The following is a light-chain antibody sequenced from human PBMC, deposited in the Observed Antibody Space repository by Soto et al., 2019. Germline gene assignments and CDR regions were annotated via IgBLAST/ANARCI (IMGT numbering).Light chain of an antibody. CDR1: QSVSSR. CDR3: QHYVNWPLT. V-gene: IGKV3-15*01. J-gene: IGKJ4*01. Sequence: EIVLTQSPATLSVSPAERGALXCRPGQSVSSRLAWYQQKRGQAHRLLIYDASTRATGIPARFSGSGSGTEFNLTISSLQSEDFAVYYCQHYVNWPLTFGGGTKVDIK. CDR2: DAS.